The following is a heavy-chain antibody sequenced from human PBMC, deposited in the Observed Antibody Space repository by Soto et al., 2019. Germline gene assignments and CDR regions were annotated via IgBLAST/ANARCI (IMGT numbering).Heavy chain of an antibody. CDR1: VFTAQTYA. CDR2: ISESGAHT. D-gene: IGHD2-2*02. CDR3: AKSDGCGGGSCYTGTYYYFDV. V-gene: IGHV3-23*01. J-gene: IGHJ4*02. Sequence: GPLRVSCAASVFTAQTYALNWVRQAPGKGLAWVSTISESGAHTFYADSVRGRFTISRDKSKNTLSLQMNSLRAEDTAVYYCAKSDGCGGGSCYTGTYYYFDVWGQGTLVTVSS.